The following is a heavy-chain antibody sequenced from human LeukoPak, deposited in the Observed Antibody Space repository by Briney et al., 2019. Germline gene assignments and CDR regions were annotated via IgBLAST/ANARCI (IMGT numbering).Heavy chain of an antibody. D-gene: IGHD1-26*01. Sequence: PGGSLRLSCAASGFTFITYSMNWVRQAPGKGLEWVSSVWSGERYIHYADSVKGRCTISRDNTKNSLHLHMNRLRAEDTAVYYCARDLGDLIVGGGYFQQWGQGTLVTVS. CDR3: ARDLGDLIVGGGYFQQ. CDR2: VWSGERYI. CDR1: GFTFITYS. V-gene: IGHV3-21*01. J-gene: IGHJ1*01.